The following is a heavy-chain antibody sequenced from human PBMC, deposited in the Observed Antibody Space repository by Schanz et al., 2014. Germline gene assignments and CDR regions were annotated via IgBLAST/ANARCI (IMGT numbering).Heavy chain of an antibody. CDR1: GYTFSSHG. V-gene: IGHV1-3*04. Sequence: QVQVVQSGAELKKPGASVKVSCKASGYTFSSHGIHWLRQAPGQSLEWMGWINTANGNAKYSANFQARVTITRDTSATTAYMELRSLRSDDTAVYYCAKAEYDILTDSYSRLDPWGQGTLVTVSS. CDR2: INTANGNA. J-gene: IGHJ5*02. D-gene: IGHD3-9*01. CDR3: AKAEYDILTDSYSRLDP.